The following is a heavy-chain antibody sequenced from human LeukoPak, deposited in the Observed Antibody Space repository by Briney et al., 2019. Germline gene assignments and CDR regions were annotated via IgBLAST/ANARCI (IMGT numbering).Heavy chain of an antibody. CDR3: VSQPYSSYYYHMDV. CDR1: GASISSYY. CDR2: VDYTGIT. J-gene: IGHJ6*02. V-gene: IGHV4-39*01. D-gene: IGHD5-18*01. Sequence: SETLSLTCTVSGASISSYYCSWIRQPPGEGRECIVSVDYTGITSHSPSLKSRVTIFVDTSKNQFSLKVSSVSAADTSVYYCVSQPYSSYYYHMDVWGRETTVTVSS.